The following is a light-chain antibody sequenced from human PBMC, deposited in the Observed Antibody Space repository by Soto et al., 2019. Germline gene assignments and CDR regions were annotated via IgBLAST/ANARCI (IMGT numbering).Light chain of an antibody. J-gene: IGKJ1*01. CDR3: LQYYSTPQT. CDR1: QSVLYSSTNKNY. CDR2: WAS. V-gene: IGKV4-1*01. Sequence: DIVMTQSPDSLAVSLGERATINCKSSQSVLYSSTNKNYLAWYQQKPGQSPTLLIHWASTRESRGPEPFSGSLSVTDFTLTIIRLQDEDVAVYYCLQYYSTPQTFGQGTKVEIK.